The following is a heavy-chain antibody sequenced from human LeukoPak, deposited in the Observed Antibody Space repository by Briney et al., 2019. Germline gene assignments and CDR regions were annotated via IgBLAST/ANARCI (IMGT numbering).Heavy chain of an antibody. J-gene: IGHJ6*03. CDR1: GGTFSSYA. D-gene: IGHD5-24*01. CDR2: IIPIFGTA. CDR3: ARDKGRDGYNSGYYYYYYMDV. V-gene: IGHV1-69*06. Sequence: ASVKVSCKASGGTFSSYAISWVRQAPGQGLEWMGGIIPIFGTANYAQKFQGRVTITADKSTSTAYMELSSLRSEDTAVYYCARDKGRDGYNSGYYYYYYMDVWGKGTTVTVSS.